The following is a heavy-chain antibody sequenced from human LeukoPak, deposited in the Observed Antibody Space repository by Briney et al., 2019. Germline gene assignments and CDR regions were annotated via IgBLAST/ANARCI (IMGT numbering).Heavy chain of an antibody. CDR3: ARQIRSSANYYFDY. J-gene: IGHJ4*02. V-gene: IGHV5-51*01. Sequence: GESLKISCKGSGYSFTSYWIGWVRQLPGKGLEWMGIIYPGDSDTRYSPSFQGQVTISADKSISTASLQWSSLKASDTAMYYCARQIRSSANYYFDYWGQGTLVTVSS. D-gene: IGHD6-13*01. CDR2: IYPGDSDT. CDR1: GYSFTSYW.